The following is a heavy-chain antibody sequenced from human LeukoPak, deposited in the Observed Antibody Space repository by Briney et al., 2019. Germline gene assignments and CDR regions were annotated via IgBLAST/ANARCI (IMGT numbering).Heavy chain of an antibody. D-gene: IGHD2-15*01. CDR3: ARGDQPLLPSFFDY. J-gene: IGHJ4*02. CDR2: IYYSGST. Sequence: SETLSLTCTVSGGSISSYYWSWLRQPPGKGLEWIGYIYYSGSTNYNPSLKSRVTISVDTSKNQFSLKLSSVTAADTAVYYCARGDQPLLPSFFDYWGQGTLVTVSS. V-gene: IGHV4-59*01. CDR1: GGSISSYY.